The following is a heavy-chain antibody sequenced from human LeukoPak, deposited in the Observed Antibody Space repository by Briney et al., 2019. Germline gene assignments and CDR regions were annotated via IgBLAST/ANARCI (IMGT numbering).Heavy chain of an antibody. J-gene: IGHJ4*02. CDR2: ISSTSTYI. CDR1: GFTFSIHW. Sequence: GGSLRLSCAASGFTFSIHWMTWVRQAPGKGLEWVSYISSTSTYIYYADSVKGRFTISRDNAKNSLYLQMNSLRAEDTAVYYCARAARGYTSSGYYDFDYWGQGTLVTVSS. V-gene: IGHV3-21*01. CDR3: ARAARGYTSSGYYDFDY. D-gene: IGHD3-22*01.